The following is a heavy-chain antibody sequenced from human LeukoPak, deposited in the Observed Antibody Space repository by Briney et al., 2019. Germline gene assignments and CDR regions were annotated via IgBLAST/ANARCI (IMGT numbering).Heavy chain of an antibody. J-gene: IGHJ4*02. CDR2: IYYSGST. V-gene: IGHV4-39*01. D-gene: IGHD6-13*01. CDR1: GGSISSSGYY. Sequence: PSETLSLTCTLSGGSISSSGYYWGWIRQPPGKGLEWIGSIYYSGSTYYNPSLKSRVTISVDTSKNQFSLKLSSVTAADTAVYYCARHAYSSSWTSFDYWGQGTLVTVSS. CDR3: ARHAYSSSWTSFDY.